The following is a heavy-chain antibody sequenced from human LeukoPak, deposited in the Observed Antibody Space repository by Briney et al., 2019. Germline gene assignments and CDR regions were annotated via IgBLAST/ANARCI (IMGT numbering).Heavy chain of an antibody. Sequence: ASVKVSCKASGYTFTSYYMHWVRQAPGQGLEWMGIINPSGGSTSYAQKFQGRVTMTRDMSTSTVYMELSSLRSEDTAVYYCANPRGFSRIDYWGQGTPVTVSS. CDR2: INPSGGST. V-gene: IGHV1-46*01. CDR3: ANPRGFSRIDY. J-gene: IGHJ4*02. CDR1: GYTFTSYY. D-gene: IGHD3-16*01.